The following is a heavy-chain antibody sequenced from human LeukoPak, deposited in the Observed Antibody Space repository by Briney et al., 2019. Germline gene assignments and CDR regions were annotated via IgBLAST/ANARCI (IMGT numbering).Heavy chain of an antibody. CDR3: ARVSMVRGAPDYYFDY. CDR2: IHTSGST. D-gene: IGHD3-10*01. V-gene: IGHV4-4*07. CDR1: GGSISSYY. Sequence: SETLSLTCTVSGGSISSYYWSWIRQPAGKGLEWIGRIHTSGSTNYNPSLKRRVTMSVDTSKNQFSMKLSSVTAADTAVYYCARVSMVRGAPDYYFDYWGQGTLVTVSS. J-gene: IGHJ4*02.